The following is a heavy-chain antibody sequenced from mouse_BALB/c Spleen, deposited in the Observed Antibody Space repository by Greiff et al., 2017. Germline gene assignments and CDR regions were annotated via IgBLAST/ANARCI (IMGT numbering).Heavy chain of an antibody. CDR3: ARDSSGYVGFAY. V-gene: IGHV1S137*01. CDR1: GYTFTDYA. Sequence: VMLVESGAELVRPGVSVKISCKGSGYTFTDYAMHWVKQSHAKSLEWIGVISTYYGDASYNQKFKGKATMTVDKSSSTAYMELARLTSEDSAIYYCARDSSGYVGFAYWGQGTLVTVSA. CDR2: ISTYYGDA. D-gene: IGHD3-2*01. J-gene: IGHJ3*01.